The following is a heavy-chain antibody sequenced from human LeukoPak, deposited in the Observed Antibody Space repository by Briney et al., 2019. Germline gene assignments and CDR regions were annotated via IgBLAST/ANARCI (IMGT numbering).Heavy chain of an antibody. Sequence: ETLSLTCTVSGGSISSYHWSWIRQPPGKGLEWIGNIYYSGSANYNPSLKSRVTISLDTSKDQFSLKLSSVTAADTAVYYCARGATMIASPVLIDYWGQGTLVTVSS. J-gene: IGHJ4*02. V-gene: IGHV4-59*12. D-gene: IGHD3-22*01. CDR1: GGSISSYH. CDR2: IYYSGSA. CDR3: ARGATMIASPVLIDY.